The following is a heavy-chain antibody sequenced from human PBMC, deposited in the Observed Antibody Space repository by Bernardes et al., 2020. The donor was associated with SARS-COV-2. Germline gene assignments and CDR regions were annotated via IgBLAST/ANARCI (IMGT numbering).Heavy chain of an antibody. V-gene: IGHV4-59*01. CDR1: GGPISRFY. Sequence: SETLSLTCTVSGGPISRFYLSWTRQPPGKGLEWIGYIHYNGSTDYNPSRTSLATISVNTSKNQLTLRLSSVTAADTAVYYCASGGWELGYWGQGTLVTVSS. CDR3: ASGGWELGY. J-gene: IGHJ4*02. CDR2: IHYNGST. D-gene: IGHD1-26*01.